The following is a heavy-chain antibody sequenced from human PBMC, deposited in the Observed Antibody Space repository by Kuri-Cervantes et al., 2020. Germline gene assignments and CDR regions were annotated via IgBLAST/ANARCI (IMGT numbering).Heavy chain of an antibody. D-gene: IGHD6-19*01. CDR2: ISWNSGSI. CDR3: ARVPWTAVAD. CDR1: GFTFDDYA. Sequence: SLKISCAASGFTFDDYAMHWVRQAPGKGLEWVSGISWNSGSIGYADSVKGRFTISRDNAKNSLYLQVNSLRAEDTAVYYCARVPWTAVADWGQGTLVTVSS. J-gene: IGHJ4*02. V-gene: IGHV3-9*01.